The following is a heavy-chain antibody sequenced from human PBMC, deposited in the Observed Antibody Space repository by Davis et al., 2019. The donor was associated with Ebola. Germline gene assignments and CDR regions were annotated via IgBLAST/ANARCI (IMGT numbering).Heavy chain of an antibody. CDR2: IIPIFGTA. V-gene: IGHV1-69*06. D-gene: IGHD3-10*01. CDR3: ARGSGSRIIWFRESHFDY. CDR1: GGTFSSYA. Sequence: SVKVSCKASGGTFSSYAISWVRQAPRQGLEWMGGIIPIFGTANYAQKFQGRVTITADKSTSTAYMELSSLRSEDTAVYYCARGSGSRIIWFRESHFDYWGQGTLVTVSS. J-gene: IGHJ4*02.